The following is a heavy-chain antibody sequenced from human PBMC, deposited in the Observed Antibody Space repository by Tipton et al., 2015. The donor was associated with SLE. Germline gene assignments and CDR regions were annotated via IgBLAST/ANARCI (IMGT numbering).Heavy chain of an antibody. CDR3: ARHTRIETGVFDY. D-gene: IGHD2/OR15-2a*01. V-gene: IGHV4-38-2*01. J-gene: IGHJ4*02. Sequence: GLVKPSETLSLTCAVSYCSISSGYYWGWIRQPPGKGLEWIGTIYHSGSTHYNPSLKSRVTISVDTSKNQFPLELSSVTAADTAVYYCARHTRIETGVFDYWGQGTLVTVSS. CDR2: IYHSGST. CDR1: YCSISSGYY.